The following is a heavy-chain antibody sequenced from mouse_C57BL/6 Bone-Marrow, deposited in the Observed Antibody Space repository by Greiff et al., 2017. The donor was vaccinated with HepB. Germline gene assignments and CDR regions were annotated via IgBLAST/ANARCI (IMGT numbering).Heavy chain of an antibody. V-gene: IGHV1-72*01. CDR1: GYTFTSYW. J-gene: IGHJ1*03. CDR3: ASKGGRSSEYFDV. D-gene: IGHD6-1*01. Sequence: VQLQQPGAELVKPGASVKLSCKASGYTFTSYWMHWVKQRPGRGLEWIVRIDPNSGGTKYNEKFKSKATLTVDKPSSTAYMQLSSLTSEDSAVYYCASKGGRSSEYFDVWGTGTTVTVSS. CDR2: IDPNSGGT.